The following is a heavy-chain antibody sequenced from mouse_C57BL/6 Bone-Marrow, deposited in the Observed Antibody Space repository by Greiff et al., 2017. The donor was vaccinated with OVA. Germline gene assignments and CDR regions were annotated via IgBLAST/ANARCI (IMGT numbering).Heavy chain of an antibody. CDR1: GYTFTDYY. CDR2: INPNNGGT. CDR3: ARSPLGFFFDY. J-gene: IGHJ2*01. Sequence: EVQLQQSGPELVKPGASVKISCKASGYTFTDYYMNWVKQSHGKSLEWIGDINPNNGGTSYNQKFKGKATLTVDKSSSTAYMQLSSLTSEDSAVYYCARSPLGFFFDYWGKGTTLTVSS. V-gene: IGHV1-26*01.